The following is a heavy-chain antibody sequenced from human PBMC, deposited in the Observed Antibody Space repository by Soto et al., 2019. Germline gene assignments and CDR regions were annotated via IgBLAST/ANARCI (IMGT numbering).Heavy chain of an antibody. Sequence: ASVKVSCKVSGYTLTELSMHWVRQAPGKGLEWVGGFDPEDGETIYAQKFQGRVTMTEDTSTDTAYMELSSLRSEDTAVYYCATNARSTAYYGMDVWGQGTTVTVSS. CDR2: FDPEDGET. V-gene: IGHV1-24*01. CDR1: GYTLTELS. CDR3: ATNARSTAYYGMDV. J-gene: IGHJ6*02. D-gene: IGHD2-2*01.